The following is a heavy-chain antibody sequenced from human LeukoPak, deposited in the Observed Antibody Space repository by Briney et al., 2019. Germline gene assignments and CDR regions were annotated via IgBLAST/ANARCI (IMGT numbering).Heavy chain of an antibody. CDR2: ISYDGSNK. J-gene: IGHJ3*02. V-gene: IGHV3-30*18. CDR3: AKEAAMIRGAFDI. Sequence: AGGSLRLSCAASGFTFSSYGMHWVRQAPGKGLEWVAVISYDGSNKYYADSVKGRFTISRDNSKNTLYLQMNSLRAEDTAVYYCAKEAAMIRGAFDIWGQGTMVTVSS. CDR1: GFTFSSYG. D-gene: IGHD5-12*01.